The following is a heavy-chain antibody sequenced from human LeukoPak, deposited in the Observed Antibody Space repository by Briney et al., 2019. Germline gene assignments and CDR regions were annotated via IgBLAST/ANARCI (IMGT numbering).Heavy chain of an antibody. V-gene: IGHV1-18*01. CDR2: ISVYNGDT. J-gene: IGHJ6*02. CDR1: GYTFSNFV. D-gene: IGHD2-2*01. Sequence: ASVKVSCKASGYTFSNFVVTWVRQAPGQGREWMGWISVYNGDTIYAQNLQGRVTVTTDTSTSTAYMEVRSLTSDDTAVYYCARGPFCSSTSCYGAYYYYYAMDVWGQGTTVTVSS. CDR3: ARGPFCSSTSCYGAYYYYYAMDV.